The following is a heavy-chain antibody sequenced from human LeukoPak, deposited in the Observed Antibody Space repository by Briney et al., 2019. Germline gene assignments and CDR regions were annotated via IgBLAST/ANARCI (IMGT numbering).Heavy chain of an antibody. CDR2: ITPKSGDT. D-gene: IGHD3-3*02. CDR3: ARVRLADERAWAY. Sequence: ASVKVSCKASGYTFSYFYIHWVRQAPGQGLEYVGWITPKSGDTYSPQRFQGRVTMTRAASISTAYMELSSLRSDDTAVYFCARVRLADERAWAYWGQGTLVTVSS. V-gene: IGHV1-2*02. CDR1: GYTFSYFY. J-gene: IGHJ4*02.